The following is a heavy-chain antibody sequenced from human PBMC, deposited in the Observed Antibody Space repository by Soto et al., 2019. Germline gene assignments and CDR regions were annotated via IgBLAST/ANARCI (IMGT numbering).Heavy chain of an antibody. CDR1: GFTFNNYA. D-gene: IGHD3-10*01. CDR2: ISGGGDTT. V-gene: IGHV3-23*01. Sequence: EVQLLESGGGLVQPGGSLRLSCAACGFTFNNYAMTWVRQAPGKGLEWVSAISGGGDTTSYADSVKGRFTVSRDGSKNTLYQQMSSLRAEDTALYYCAKGRGGSGSLTPRVDFWGQGTLVTVSS. J-gene: IGHJ4*02. CDR3: AKGRGGSGSLTPRVDF.